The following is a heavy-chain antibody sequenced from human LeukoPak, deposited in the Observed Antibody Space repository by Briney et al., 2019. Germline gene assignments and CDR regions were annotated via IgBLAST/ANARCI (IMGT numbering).Heavy chain of an antibody. CDR2: ISAYNGNT. CDR1: GYTFTSYG. J-gene: IGHJ6*02. V-gene: IGHV1-18*01. CDR3: ARDSAGSSWHYGMDV. D-gene: IGHD6-13*01. Sequence: VASVKVSCKASGYTFTSYGISWVRQAPGQGLEWMGWISAYNGNTNYAQKLQGRVTMTTDTSTSTAYMELRSLRSDDTAVYYCARDSAGSSWHYGMDVWGQGTTVTVSS.